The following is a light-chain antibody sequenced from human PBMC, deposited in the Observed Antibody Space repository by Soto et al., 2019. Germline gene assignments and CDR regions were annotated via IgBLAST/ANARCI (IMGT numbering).Light chain of an antibody. V-gene: IGLV4-69*01. CDR1: SGHSTYA. Sequence: QPVLAQSPSASASLGASVKLTCTLSSGHSTYAIAWHQQQPEKGPRYLMKLNSDGSHTKGDGIPERFSGSSSGAERYLSIPSLQSEDEADYYCQSWDTGIHRVFGGGTQLTVL. CDR3: QSWDTGIHRV. CDR2: LNSDGSH. J-gene: IGLJ2*01.